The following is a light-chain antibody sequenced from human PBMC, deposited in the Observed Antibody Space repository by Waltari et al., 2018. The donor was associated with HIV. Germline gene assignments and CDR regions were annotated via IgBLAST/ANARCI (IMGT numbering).Light chain of an antibody. CDR2: KDT. V-gene: IGLV3-25*03. CDR3: QSGGSSGSWV. CDR1: ALAHPY. J-gene: IGLJ3*02. Sequence: SNELTQPPSVSVSPGQTARITCSGDALAHPYTYWFQKKPGQAPVVVIYKDTERPSGIPERFSGSRSGTTVKLTISGVQAEDEADYYCQSGGSSGSWVFGGGTKMTVL.